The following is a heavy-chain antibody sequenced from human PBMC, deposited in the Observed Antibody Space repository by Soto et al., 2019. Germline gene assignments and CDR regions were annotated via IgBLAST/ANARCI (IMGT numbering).Heavy chain of an antibody. CDR3: AIRIFGVEY. CDR1: GFTFSAYA. J-gene: IGHJ4*02. CDR2: ISGTSPSM. Sequence: EVQLLESGGGLVQPGGSLRLSCAASGFTFSAYAMSWVRQAPGKGLEWVSAISGTSPSMYYADSVQGRFTISRDSSRKTLFLQMNTLRAEDTAVYFCAIRIFGVEYWGQGTQVTVSS. V-gene: IGHV3-23*01. D-gene: IGHD3-3*01.